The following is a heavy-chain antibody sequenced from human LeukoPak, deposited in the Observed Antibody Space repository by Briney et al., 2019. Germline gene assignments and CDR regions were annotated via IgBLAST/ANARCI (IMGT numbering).Heavy chain of an antibody. CDR2: IYYSGST. CDR1: GVSISSSSYY. D-gene: IGHD6-6*01. CDR3: ARVFYSSSWNYYYYYMDV. J-gene: IGHJ6*03. Sequence: SETLSLTCTVSGVSISSSSYYWGWLRQPPGKGLEWIGCIYYSGSTYYNPSLKSRVTISVDTSKNQFSLKLSSVTAADTAVYYCARVFYSSSWNYYYYYMDVWGKGTTVTVSS. V-gene: IGHV4-39*07.